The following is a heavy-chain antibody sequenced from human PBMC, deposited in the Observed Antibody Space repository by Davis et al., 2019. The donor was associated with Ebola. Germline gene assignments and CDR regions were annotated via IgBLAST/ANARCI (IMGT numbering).Heavy chain of an antibody. V-gene: IGHV1-8*01. J-gene: IGHJ6*02. Sequence: ASVPVSCMGSVYTFTSSDLNWVRQATGQGLEWMGWMNPNSGSTGYAQKFQGRVTMTRNTSISTAYMELSSLRSEDTAVYYCARALVVVAATPSYYYYGMDVWGQGTTVTVSS. CDR3: ARALVVVAATPSYYYYGMDV. CDR1: VYTFTSSD. CDR2: MNPNSGST. D-gene: IGHD2-15*01.